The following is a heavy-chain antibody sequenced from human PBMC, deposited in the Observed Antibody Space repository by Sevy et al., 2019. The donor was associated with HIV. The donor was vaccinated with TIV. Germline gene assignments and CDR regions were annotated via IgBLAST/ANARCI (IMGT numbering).Heavy chain of an antibody. V-gene: IGHV3-23*01. Sequence: GESLKISCAASGFTFSNYAMSWVRQAPGKGLEWVSTISASGVTTYHADSVKGRFTVSRDNSENTLYLQLSSLRAEDTAVYYCAKDWTSQDSYDSLDLAHWGQGTLVTVSS. J-gene: IGHJ4*02. D-gene: IGHD3-22*01. CDR2: ISASGVTT. CDR3: AKDWTSQDSYDSLDLAH. CDR1: GFTFSNYA.